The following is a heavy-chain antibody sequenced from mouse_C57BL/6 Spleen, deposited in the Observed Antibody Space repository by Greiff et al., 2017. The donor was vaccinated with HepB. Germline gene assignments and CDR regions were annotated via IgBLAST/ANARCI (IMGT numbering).Heavy chain of an antibody. Sequence: QVQLQQPGAELVKPGASVKLSCKASGYTFTSYWMQWVKQRPGQGLEWIGEIDPSDSYTNYNQKFKGKATLTVDTSSSTAYIPRSSLTSEDSAVYYCSRYYGSSKYYFDYWGQGTTLTVSS. CDR3: SRYYGSSKYYFDY. J-gene: IGHJ2*01. D-gene: IGHD1-1*01. CDR2: IDPSDSYT. V-gene: IGHV1-50*01. CDR1: GYTFTSYW.